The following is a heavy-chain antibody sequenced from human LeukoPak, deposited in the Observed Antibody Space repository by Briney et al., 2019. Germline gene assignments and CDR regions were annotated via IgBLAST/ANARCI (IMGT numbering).Heavy chain of an antibody. J-gene: IGHJ5*02. CDR2: INHSGST. CDR1: GGSFSGYY. V-gene: IGHV4-34*01. Sequence: PSETLSLTCAVYGGSFSGYYWSWIRQPPGKGLEWIGEINHSGSTNYNPSLKSRVTISVDTSRNQFSLKLSSVTAADTAVYYCARDLHMITFGGVIVSWFDPWGQGTLVTVSS. CDR3: ARDLHMITFGGVIVSWFDP. D-gene: IGHD3-16*02.